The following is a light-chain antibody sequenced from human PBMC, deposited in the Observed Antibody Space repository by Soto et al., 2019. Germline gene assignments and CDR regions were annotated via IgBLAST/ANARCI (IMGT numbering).Light chain of an antibody. CDR1: RASIGAGYD. Sequence: QSVLTQPPSVSGAPGQRVTISFAWSRASIGAGYDVQWYQHLPGTAPKLLISGNSYRPSGVPDRFSGAKSGTSASLAITGLQAEDEADYYCQSFDSSLSGSVFGRGTKVTVL. CDR3: QSFDSSLSGSV. V-gene: IGLV1-40*01. CDR2: GNS. J-gene: IGLJ1*01.